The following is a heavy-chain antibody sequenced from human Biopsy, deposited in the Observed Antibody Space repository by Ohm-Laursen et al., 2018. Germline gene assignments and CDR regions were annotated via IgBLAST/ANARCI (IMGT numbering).Heavy chain of an antibody. CDR3: ARATNSTGWPYYYFYGMDV. V-gene: IGHV4-59*01. CDR2: IYYSGST. D-gene: IGHD2/OR15-2a*01. CDR1: GGSISSDY. J-gene: IGHJ6*02. Sequence: GTLSLTCTVSGGSISSDYWSWIRQTPGKGLGWIGYIYYSGSTNYNPSLKSRVTISVDTSKNQFSLRLNSVTDADTAVYYCARATNSTGWPYYYFYGMDVWGQGTTVTVSS.